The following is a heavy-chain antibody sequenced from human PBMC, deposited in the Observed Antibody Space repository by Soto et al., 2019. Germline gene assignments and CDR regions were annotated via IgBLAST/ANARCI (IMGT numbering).Heavy chain of an antibody. CDR3: AKDSTRSSPPPQCDFDY. CDR1: GFTFSSYA. CDR2: ISGSGGST. D-gene: IGHD6-6*01. Sequence: GGSLRLSCAASGFTFSSYAMSWVRQAPGKGLEWVSAISGSGGSTYYADSVKGRFTISRDNSKNTLYLQMNSLRAEDTAVYYCAKDSTRSSPPPQCDFDYWGQGTLVTVSS. J-gene: IGHJ4*02. V-gene: IGHV3-23*01.